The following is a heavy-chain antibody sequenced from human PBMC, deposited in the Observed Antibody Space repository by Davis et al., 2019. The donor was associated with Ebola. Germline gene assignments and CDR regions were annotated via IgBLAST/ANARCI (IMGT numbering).Heavy chain of an antibody. CDR2: IYSGGST. CDR1: GFTVSSNY. Sequence: GESLKISCAASGFTVSSNYMSWVRQAPGKGLEWVSVIYSGGSTYYADSVKGRFTISRDNSKNTLYLQMNSLRAEDTAVYYCASPGGRRSGRGPIDYWGQGTLVTVSS. CDR3: ASPGGRRSGRGPIDY. D-gene: IGHD1-26*01. V-gene: IGHV3-53*01. J-gene: IGHJ4*02.